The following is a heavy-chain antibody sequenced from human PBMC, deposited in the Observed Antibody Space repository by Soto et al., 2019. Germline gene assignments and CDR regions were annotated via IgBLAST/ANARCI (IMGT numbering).Heavy chain of an antibody. J-gene: IGHJ6*02. D-gene: IGHD3-10*01. CDR2: ISYDGSNK. CDR3: AKDRPALWFEGPEDYYYYYGMDV. V-gene: IGHV3-30*18. CDR1: GFTFSSYG. Sequence: PGGSLRLSCAASGFTFSSYGMHWVRQAPGKGLEWVAVISYDGSNKYYADSVKGRFTISRDNSKNTLYLQMNSLRAEDTAVYYCAKDRPALWFEGPEDYYYYYGMDVWGQGTTVTVSS.